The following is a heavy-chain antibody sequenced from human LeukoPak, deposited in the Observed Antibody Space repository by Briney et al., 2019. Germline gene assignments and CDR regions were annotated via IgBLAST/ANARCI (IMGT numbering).Heavy chain of an antibody. D-gene: IGHD4-17*01. CDR1: GFTFSSYA. Sequence: PGGSLRLSCAASGFTFSSYAMHWVRQAPGKGLEWVAVISYDGSNKYYADSVKGRFTISRDNSKNTLYLQMNSLRAEDQAVYYCANLPPKDGYYGFYYGIDVWGQGTTVTVSS. V-gene: IGHV3-30-3*01. CDR2: ISYDGSNK. J-gene: IGHJ6*02. CDR3: ANLPPKDGYYGFYYGIDV.